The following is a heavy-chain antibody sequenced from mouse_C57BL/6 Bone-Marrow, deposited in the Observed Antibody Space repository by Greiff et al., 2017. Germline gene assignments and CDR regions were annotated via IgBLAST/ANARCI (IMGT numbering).Heavy chain of an antibody. V-gene: IGHV8-12*01. CDR1: GFSLSTSGMG. CDR3: ARRAITTVVGGYFDV. D-gene: IGHD1-1*01. Sequence: QVTLKVFGPGILQSSQTLSLTCSFSGFSLSTSGMGVSWIRQPSGKGLEWLAHIYWDDDKRYNPSLKSRLTISKDTSRNQVFLKITSVDTADTATYYCARRAITTVVGGYFDVWGTGTTVTVSS. CDR2: IYWDDDK. J-gene: IGHJ1*03.